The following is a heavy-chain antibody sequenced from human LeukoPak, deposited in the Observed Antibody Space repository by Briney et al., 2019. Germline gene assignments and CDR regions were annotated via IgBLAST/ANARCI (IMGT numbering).Heavy chain of an antibody. CDR1: GAYISSYY. CDR3: ARGKYYYDSSGPFDY. V-gene: IGHV4-59*08. CDR2: IYYSGST. J-gene: IGHJ4*02. D-gene: IGHD3-22*01. Sequence: SETLSLTCSVSGAYISSYYWNWIRQPPGKGLEWIGNIYYSGSTNYNPSLKSRVTISVDTSKNQFSLKLSSVTAADTAVYYCARGKYYYDSSGPFDYWGQGTLVTVSS.